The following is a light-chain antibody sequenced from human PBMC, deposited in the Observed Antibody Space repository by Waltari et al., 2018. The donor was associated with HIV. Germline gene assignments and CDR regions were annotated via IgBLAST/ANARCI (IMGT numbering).Light chain of an antibody. J-gene: IGLJ3*02. Sequence: QSALTQPASVSGSPGQSITISCTGTSSDVGAYNYVSWYQQHPGKAPNLMISEVSNRPSGVSNRFSGSKSVNTASLTISGLQAEDEADYYCTSYTSSTTWVFGGGTKLTVL. CDR3: TSYTSSTTWV. CDR1: SSDVGAYNY. V-gene: IGLV2-14*01. CDR2: EVS.